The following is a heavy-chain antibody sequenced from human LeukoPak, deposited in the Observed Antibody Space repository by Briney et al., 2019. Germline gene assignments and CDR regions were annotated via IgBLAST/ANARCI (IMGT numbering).Heavy chain of an antibody. CDR1: GYTFTSYG. Sequence: GASVKVSCKASGYTFTSYGISWVRQATGQGLEWMGWISAYNGNTNYAQKLQGRVTMTTDTSTSTAYMELRSLRSDDTAVYYCARGAYDFWSGYYPFDYWGQGTLVTVSS. D-gene: IGHD3-3*01. V-gene: IGHV1-18*01. J-gene: IGHJ4*02. CDR3: ARGAYDFWSGYYPFDY. CDR2: ISAYNGNT.